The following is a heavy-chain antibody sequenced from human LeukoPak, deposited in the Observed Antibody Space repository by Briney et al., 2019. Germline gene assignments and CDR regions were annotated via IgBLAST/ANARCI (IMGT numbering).Heavy chain of an antibody. CDR1: GYTFTSYG. Sequence: RASVKVSCKASGYTFTSYGISWVRQAPGQGLEWMGWISAYNGNTNYAQKLQGRVTMTTDTSTSTAYMELRSLRSEDTAVYYCARGGRDLFGPSFPMDVWGKGTTVTVSS. V-gene: IGHV1-18*01. D-gene: IGHD3/OR15-3a*01. CDR2: ISAYNGNT. J-gene: IGHJ6*03. CDR3: ARGGRDLFGPSFPMDV.